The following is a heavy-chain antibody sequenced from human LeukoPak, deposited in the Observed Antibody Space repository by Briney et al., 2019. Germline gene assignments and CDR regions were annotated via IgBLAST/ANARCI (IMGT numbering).Heavy chain of an antibody. Sequence: SETLSLTCTVSGGSMSSYYWSWIRQPPGKGLEWVGCVYTSGSTKHNPSLKSRVTISIDTPKNQFSLKLTSVTAADTAVYYCARETSQKGAHYMDVWGKGTTVTISS. CDR2: VYTSGST. CDR1: GGSMSSYY. D-gene: IGHD3-16*01. CDR3: ARETSQKGAHYMDV. V-gene: IGHV4-59*01. J-gene: IGHJ6*03.